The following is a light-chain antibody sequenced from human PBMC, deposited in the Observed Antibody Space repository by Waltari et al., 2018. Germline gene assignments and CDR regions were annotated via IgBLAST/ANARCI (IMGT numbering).Light chain of an antibody. Sequence: EIVLTQSPGTLSLSPGERGTLSCRASQSVSSSYLAWYQQKPGQAPRLLIYDASISATGIPDRFSGSGSGTDFTLTISSLEPEDFAVYYCQHYGYSPYTFGQGTKLEI. J-gene: IGKJ2*01. CDR1: QSVSSSY. CDR2: DAS. V-gene: IGKV3-20*01. CDR3: QHYGYSPYT.